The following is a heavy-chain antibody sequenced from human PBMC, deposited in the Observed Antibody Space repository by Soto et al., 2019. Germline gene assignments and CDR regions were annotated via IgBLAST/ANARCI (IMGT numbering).Heavy chain of an antibody. J-gene: IGHJ4*02. CDR2: IYYSGST. CDR1: GGSISSGGYY. D-gene: IGHD5-12*01. CDR3: ARAPGYSGYEDFGGFDY. V-gene: IGHV4-31*03. Sequence: NPSETLSLTCTVSGGSISSGGYYWSWIRQHPXKGLEWIGYIYYSGSTYYNPSLKSRVTISVDTSKNQFSLKLSSVTAADTAVYYCARAPGYSGYEDFGGFDYWGQGTLVTVSS.